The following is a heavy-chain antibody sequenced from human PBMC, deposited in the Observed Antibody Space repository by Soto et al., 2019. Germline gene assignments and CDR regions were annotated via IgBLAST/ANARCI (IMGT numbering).Heavy chain of an antibody. CDR3: AKYYYGSGSYYSLYYYYMDV. J-gene: IGHJ6*03. CDR2: ISYDGSNK. D-gene: IGHD3-10*01. V-gene: IGHV3-30*18. Sequence: GGSLRLSCAASGFTFSSYGMHWVRQAPGKGLEWVAVISYDGSNKYYADSVKGRFTISRDNSKNTLYLQMNSLRAEDTAVYYCAKYYYGSGSYYSLYYYYMDVWGKGTTVTVSS. CDR1: GFTFSSYG.